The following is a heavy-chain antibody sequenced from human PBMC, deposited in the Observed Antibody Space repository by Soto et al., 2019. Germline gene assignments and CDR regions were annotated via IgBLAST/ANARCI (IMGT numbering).Heavy chain of an antibody. Sequence: KQSQTLSLTCAISGDSVSSNSAAWNWIRQSPSRGLEWLGRTYYRSKWYNDYAVSVKSRITINPDTSKNQFSLQLNSVTPEDTAVYYCARSRYDRTITFGGVIVNYYYYYMDVWGKGTTVTVSS. J-gene: IGHJ6*03. CDR2: TYYRSKWYN. V-gene: IGHV6-1*01. D-gene: IGHD3-16*02. CDR1: GDSVSSNSAA. CDR3: ARSRYDRTITFGGVIVNYYYYYMDV.